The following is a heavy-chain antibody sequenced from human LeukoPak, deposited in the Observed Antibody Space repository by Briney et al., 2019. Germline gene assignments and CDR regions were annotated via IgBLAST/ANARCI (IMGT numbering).Heavy chain of an antibody. D-gene: IGHD3-10*01. CDR3: AGRSPGDGFDI. CDR2: IYYSGST. Sequence: SETLSLTCTVSGGSISSYYWSWIRQPPGKGLEWIGYIYYSGSTNYNPSLKSRVTISVDTSKNQFSLKLSSVTAADTAVYYCAGRSPGDGFDIWGQGTMVTVSS. J-gene: IGHJ3*02. V-gene: IGHV4-59*08. CDR1: GGSISSYY.